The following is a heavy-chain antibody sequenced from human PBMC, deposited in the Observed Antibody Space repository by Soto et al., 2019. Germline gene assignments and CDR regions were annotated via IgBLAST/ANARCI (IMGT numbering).Heavy chain of an antibody. CDR1: GYSFTDYW. J-gene: IGHJ4*02. Sequence: PGESLKISCKGSGYSFTDYWINWVRQMPGKGLEWMGRIDPSDSYTDYSPSFQGHVTVSSDKSISTAYLQWSSLKASDTAMYYCARRSVLWPIDYWGQGTLVTVSS. V-gene: IGHV5-10-1*01. CDR3: ARRSVLWPIDY. D-gene: IGHD3-10*01. CDR2: IDPSDSYT.